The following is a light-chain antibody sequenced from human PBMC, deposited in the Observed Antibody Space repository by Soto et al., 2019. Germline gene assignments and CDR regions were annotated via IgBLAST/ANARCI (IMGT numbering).Light chain of an antibody. CDR2: KAS. J-gene: IGKJ1*01. CDR1: QSISSW. V-gene: IGKV1-5*03. Sequence: IQMTQSPSTLSASVGDRVTITCRASQSISSWLAWYQQKPGKAPKLLIYKASSLESGVPSRFSGSGSGTEFTLTISSLQPDDFATYYCQHYNSYSEAFGQGTKADIK. CDR3: QHYNSYSEA.